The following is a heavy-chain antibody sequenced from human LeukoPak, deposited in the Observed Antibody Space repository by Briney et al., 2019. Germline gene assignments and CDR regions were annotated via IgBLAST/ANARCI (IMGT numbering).Heavy chain of an antibody. V-gene: IGHV4-34*01. Sequence: SETLSLTCAVYGGSFSGYYWSWIRRPPGKGLEWIGEINHSGSTNYNPSLKSRVTISVDTSKNQFSLKLSSVTAADTAVYYCARVRGDGDYVTYYFDYWGQGTLVTVSS. CDR2: INHSGST. CDR1: GGSFSGYY. D-gene: IGHD4-17*01. J-gene: IGHJ4*02. CDR3: ARVRGDGDYVTYYFDY.